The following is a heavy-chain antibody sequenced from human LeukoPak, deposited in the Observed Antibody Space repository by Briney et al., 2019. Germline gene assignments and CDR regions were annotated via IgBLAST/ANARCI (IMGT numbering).Heavy chain of an antibody. D-gene: IGHD5-18*01. CDR2: FDPEDGET. Sequence: GASVKVSCKVSGYTLTELSMHWVRQAPGKGLEWMGGFDPEDGETIYAQKFQGRVTMTEDTSTDTAYMELSSLRSEDTAVYYCATAYSYGRGTDYWGQGTLVTVSS. CDR3: ATAYSYGRGTDY. J-gene: IGHJ4*02. CDR1: GYTLTELS. V-gene: IGHV1-24*01.